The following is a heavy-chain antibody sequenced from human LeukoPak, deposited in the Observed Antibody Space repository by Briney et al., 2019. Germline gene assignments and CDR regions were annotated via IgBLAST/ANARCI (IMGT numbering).Heavy chain of an antibody. CDR3: AKDRRDYYDSSGYYPLEY. Sequence: AGTLRLSCAASGFTFSSYAMSWVRQAPGKGLEWVSAISGSGGSTYYADSVKGRLTISRDNSKNTLYLQMNSLRAEDTAVYYCAKDRRDYYDSSGYYPLEYWGQGTLVTVSS. V-gene: IGHV3-23*01. J-gene: IGHJ4*02. D-gene: IGHD3-22*01. CDR2: ISGSGGST. CDR1: GFTFSSYA.